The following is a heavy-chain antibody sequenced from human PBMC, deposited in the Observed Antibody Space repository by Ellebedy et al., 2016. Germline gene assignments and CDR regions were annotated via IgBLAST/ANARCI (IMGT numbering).Heavy chain of an antibody. D-gene: IGHD1-7*01. Sequence: GESLKISXAASGFTFSGYTMIWVRQAPGKGLEWVSSINPFSSHMYYADSLKGRFAISRDNAKNSLFLQMNSLRVEDTAVYYCATDTGNFWSSDYWGRGTLVTVST. CDR3: ATDTGNFWSSDY. CDR2: INPFSSHM. J-gene: IGHJ4*02. V-gene: IGHV3-21*01. CDR1: GFTFSGYT.